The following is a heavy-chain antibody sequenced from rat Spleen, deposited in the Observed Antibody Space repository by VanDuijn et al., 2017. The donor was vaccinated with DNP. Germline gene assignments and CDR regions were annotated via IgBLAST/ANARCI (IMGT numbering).Heavy chain of an antibody. D-gene: IGHD1-6*01. CDR3: ARQGDYVKYGLLSHFDY. J-gene: IGHJ2*01. CDR2: ISYDGSRT. V-gene: IGHV5S10*01. Sequence: EVQLVESGGDLLQPGRSLKLSCAASGFTFSDYNIARVRQAPKKGLEWVATISYDGSRTYYRDSVQGRFTISRDNAKSTLYLQMDSLRSEDTATYYCARQGDYVKYGLLSHFDYWGQGVMVTVSS. CDR1: GFTFSDYN.